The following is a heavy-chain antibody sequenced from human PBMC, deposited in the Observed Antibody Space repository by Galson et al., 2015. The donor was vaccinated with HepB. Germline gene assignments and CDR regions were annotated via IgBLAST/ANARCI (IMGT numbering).Heavy chain of an antibody. CDR1: GYRFANFG. CDR3: ARDYVLTTKICFDP. Sequence: SVKVSCKASGYRFANFGISWVRQAPRQGLEWMGWVNTHNGDTNYAQKFLGRVTMTTDTSTNTAYMELRNLRYDDTALYYCARDYVLTTKICFDPWGQGTLVTVSS. D-gene: IGHD4/OR15-4a*01. V-gene: IGHV1-18*01. J-gene: IGHJ5*02. CDR2: VNTHNGDT.